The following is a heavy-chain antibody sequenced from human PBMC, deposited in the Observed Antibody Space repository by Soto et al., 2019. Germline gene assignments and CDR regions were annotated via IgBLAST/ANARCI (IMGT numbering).Heavy chain of an antibody. D-gene: IGHD6-13*01. V-gene: IGHV4-31*03. CDR1: GGSISSGGYY. Sequence: QVQLQESGPGLVKPSQTLSLTCTVSGGSISSGGYYWSWIRQHPGKGLEWIGYIYYSGSTYYNPSLKSRVTISVDTSKNQFSLKLSSVTAADTAVHYCARGRGEGSSWYGSFDYWGQGTLVTVSS. CDR3: ARGRGEGSSWYGSFDY. J-gene: IGHJ4*02. CDR2: IYYSGST.